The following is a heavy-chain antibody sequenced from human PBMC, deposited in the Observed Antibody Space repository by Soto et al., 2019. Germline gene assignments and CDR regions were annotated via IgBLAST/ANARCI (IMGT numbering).Heavy chain of an antibody. CDR2: INPSSGAT. CDR3: AFDRQYRHYAYIFDY. Sequence: SVKVSCKACGYNFLAQYMHWVRQAPGQGLEWMGWINPSSGATNFAERFQGRVTMTSDTSISTFYMEIKRLNSDDTAVYFCAFDRQYRHYAYIFDYWGQGTLVTVS. D-gene: IGHD2-2*01. J-gene: IGHJ4*02. V-gene: IGHV1-2*02. CDR1: GYNFLAQY.